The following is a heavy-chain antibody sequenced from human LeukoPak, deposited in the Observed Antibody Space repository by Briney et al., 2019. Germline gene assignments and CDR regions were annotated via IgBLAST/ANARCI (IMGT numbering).Heavy chain of an antibody. CDR1: GFTFGDHT. Sequence: GGSLRLSCTASGFTFGDHTMNWVRQAPGKGLEWVGFIRSEAYGGTIQYAPSVKGRFSISRDDSKSIAYLHMNSLKAEDTAVYFCTRDLGDHCGHPSCYDAFVDSWGQGTLVTVSS. J-gene: IGHJ5*01. CDR2: IRSEAYGGTI. V-gene: IGHV3-49*04. CDR3: TRDLGDHCGHPSCYDAFVDS. D-gene: IGHD2-2*01.